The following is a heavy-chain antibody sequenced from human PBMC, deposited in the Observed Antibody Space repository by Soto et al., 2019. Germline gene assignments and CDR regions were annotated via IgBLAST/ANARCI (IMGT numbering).Heavy chain of an antibody. D-gene: IGHD2-8*01. Sequence: EVQLLDSGGGLVQPGGSMTLSCAASGFSFRDYTMSWVRQAPGKVLDCISVILSNFNTYYTDSVRGRFTISRETSKNTLYMEMNSLRAEDTAIYDCARRVNGYFDYWGQGALVTVSS. V-gene: IGHV3-23*03. CDR2: ILSNFNT. J-gene: IGHJ4*02. CDR1: GFSFRDYT. CDR3: ARRVNGYFDY.